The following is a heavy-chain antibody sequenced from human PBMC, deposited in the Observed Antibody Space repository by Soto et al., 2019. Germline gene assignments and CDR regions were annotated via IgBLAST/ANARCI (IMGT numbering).Heavy chain of an antibody. V-gene: IGHV4-4*02. Sequence: PSETLSLTCAVSGASISTDTWWSWVRQPPGKGLEWIGEVHHSGSTNYNTSLKSRVTISVDTSKNQFSLKLSSVTAADTAVYYCARLRAGIAVAWGQGTLVTVSS. J-gene: IGHJ5*02. CDR3: ARLRAGIAVA. D-gene: IGHD6-19*01. CDR1: GASISTDTW. CDR2: VHHSGST.